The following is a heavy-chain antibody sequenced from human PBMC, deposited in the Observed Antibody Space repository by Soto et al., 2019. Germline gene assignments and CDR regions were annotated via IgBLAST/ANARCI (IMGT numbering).Heavy chain of an antibody. CDR1: GYTFTSYY. V-gene: IGHV1-46*01. Sequence: ASVKVSCKASGYTFTSYYMHWVRQAPGQGLEWMGIINPSGSSTSYAQKFQGRVTMTRDTSTSTVYMELSSLGSEDTAVYYCARDTYYYDSSGYFPFDYWGQGNLVTV. CDR2: INPSGSST. D-gene: IGHD3-22*01. CDR3: ARDTYYYDSSGYFPFDY. J-gene: IGHJ4*02.